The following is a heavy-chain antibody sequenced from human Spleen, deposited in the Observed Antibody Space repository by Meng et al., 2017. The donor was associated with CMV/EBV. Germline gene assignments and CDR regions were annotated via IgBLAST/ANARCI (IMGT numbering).Heavy chain of an antibody. CDR3: ARDRFFDILTGYYTMDV. CDR1: GFTFDDYG. J-gene: IGHJ6*02. V-gene: IGHV3-20*04. Sequence: GGSLRLSCAASGFTFDDYGMSWVRQGPGKGLEWVSGINWNGGSTGYAGSVKGRVTISRDNAKNSLYQQMDSLRAEDTALYYCARDRFFDILTGYYTMDVWGQGTTVTVSS. CDR2: INWNGGST. D-gene: IGHD3-9*01.